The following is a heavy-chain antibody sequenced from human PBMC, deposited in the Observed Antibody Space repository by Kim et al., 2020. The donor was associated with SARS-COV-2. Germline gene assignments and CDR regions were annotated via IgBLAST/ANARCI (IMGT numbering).Heavy chain of an antibody. CDR1: GFTFRNCA. CDR2: ISSSSSYI. J-gene: IGHJ6*02. V-gene: IGHV3-21*01. D-gene: IGHD3-3*01. CDR3: TRVPYDFWSGYYDRRDYYGMDV. Sequence: GGSLRLSCAASGFTFRNCAMNWVRQAPGKGLEWVSSISSSSSYIYYVDSVKGRFTISRDNAKNSVYLQMNSLRAEDTAVYYCTRVPYDFWSGYYDRRDYYGMDVWDQGTTVTVSS.